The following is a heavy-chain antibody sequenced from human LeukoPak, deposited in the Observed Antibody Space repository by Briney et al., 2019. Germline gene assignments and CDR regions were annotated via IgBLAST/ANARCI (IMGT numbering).Heavy chain of an antibody. CDR1: GGTFSSYA. J-gene: IGHJ4*02. V-gene: IGHV1-69*13. D-gene: IGHD2-15*01. CDR2: IIPIFGTA. Sequence: ASVKVSCKASGGTFSSYAISWVRQAPGQGLEWMGGIIPIFGTANYAQKFQGRVTITADESTSTAYMELSSLRSEDTAVYYCARPSHCSGGSCSFDYWGQGTLVTVSS. CDR3: ARPSHCSGGSCSFDY.